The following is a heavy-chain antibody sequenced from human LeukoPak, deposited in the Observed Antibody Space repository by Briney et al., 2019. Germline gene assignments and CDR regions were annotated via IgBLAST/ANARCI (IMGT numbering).Heavy chain of an antibody. CDR1: GFTFSSYA. J-gene: IGHJ4*02. CDR2: ISGSGGST. Sequence: GGSLRLSCAASGFTFSSYAMSWVRQAPGKGLEWVSAISGSGGSTYYADSAKGRFTISRDNSKNTLYLQMNSLRAEDTAVYYCASPTGRGVVVAANWGQGTLVTVSS. D-gene: IGHD2-15*01. CDR3: ASPTGRGVVVAAN. V-gene: IGHV3-23*01.